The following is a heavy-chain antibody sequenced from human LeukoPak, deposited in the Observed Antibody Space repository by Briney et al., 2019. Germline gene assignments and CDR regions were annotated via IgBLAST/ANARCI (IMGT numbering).Heavy chain of an antibody. J-gene: IGHJ4*02. CDR2: IYGGGNT. CDR1: GFTVSSNY. V-gene: IGHV3-53*01. D-gene: IGHD5-24*01. CDR3: ARGARRDGYNWVDY. Sequence: GGSLRLSCAASGFTVSSNYMSWVCQAPGKGLEWVSVIYGGGNTYYVDSVKGRFTISRDNSENTLYLQMNSLRAEDTAVYYCARGARRDGYNWVDYWGQGTLVTVSS.